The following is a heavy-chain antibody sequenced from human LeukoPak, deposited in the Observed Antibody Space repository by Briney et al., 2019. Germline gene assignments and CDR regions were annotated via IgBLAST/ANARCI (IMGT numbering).Heavy chain of an antibody. Sequence: SETLSLTCAVYGGSFSGYYWSWIRQPPGKGLEWIGEINHSGSTNYNPSLKSRVTISVDTSKNQFSLKLSSVTAADTAVYYYARDIVGATYWYFDLWGRGTLVTVSS. CDR2: INHSGST. CDR3: ARDIVGATYWYFDL. V-gene: IGHV4-34*01. J-gene: IGHJ2*01. CDR1: GGSFSGYY. D-gene: IGHD1-26*01.